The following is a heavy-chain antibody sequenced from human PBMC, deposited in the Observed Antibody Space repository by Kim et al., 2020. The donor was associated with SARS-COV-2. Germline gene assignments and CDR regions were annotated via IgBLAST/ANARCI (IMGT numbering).Heavy chain of an antibody. CDR1: GYSFTSYW. Sequence: GESLKISCKGSGYSFTSYWISWVRQMPGKGLEWMGRIDPSDSYTNYSPSFQGHVTISADKSISTAYLQWSSLKASDTAMYYCARQGPSSSWYNGQDFDYWGQGTLVTVSS. J-gene: IGHJ4*02. V-gene: IGHV5-10-1*01. CDR2: IDPSDSYT. D-gene: IGHD6-13*01. CDR3: ARQGPSSSWYNGQDFDY.